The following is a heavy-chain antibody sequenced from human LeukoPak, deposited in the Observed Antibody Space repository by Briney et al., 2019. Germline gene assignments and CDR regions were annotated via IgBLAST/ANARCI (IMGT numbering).Heavy chain of an antibody. CDR1: GFSFSTYS. Sequence: GGSLRLSCAGSGFSFSTYSMNWVRQAPGKGLEWVSGITGSGANTYYADSVKGRFTISRDNSKNTLYLRMNSLRAEDTAVYYCYYYDSSGFYPQTKIDYWGQGTLVTVSA. J-gene: IGHJ4*02. CDR2: ITGSGANT. D-gene: IGHD3-22*01. CDR3: YYYDSSGFYPQTKIDY. V-gene: IGHV3-23*01.